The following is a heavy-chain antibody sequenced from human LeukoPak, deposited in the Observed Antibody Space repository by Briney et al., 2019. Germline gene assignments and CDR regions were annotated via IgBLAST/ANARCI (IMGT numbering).Heavy chain of an antibody. J-gene: IGHJ4*02. CDR1: GYTFTGYY. D-gene: IGHD3-10*01. CDR2: INPNSGGT. V-gene: IGHV1-2*06. Sequence: GASVKVSCKASGYTFTGYYMHWVRQAPGQGLEWMGRINPNSGGTNYAQKLQGRVTITRDTSISTAYMELSRLRSDDTAVYYCARAPIYGSGSSTVDYWGQGTLVIVSS. CDR3: ARAPIYGSGSSTVDY.